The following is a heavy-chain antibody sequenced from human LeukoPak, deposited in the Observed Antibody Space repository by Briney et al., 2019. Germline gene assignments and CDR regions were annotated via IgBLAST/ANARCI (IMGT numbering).Heavy chain of an antibody. CDR2: IQYDGSYY. CDR1: GFRFSAYG. CDR3: STYSSSQGH. D-gene: IGHD6-6*01. V-gene: IGHV3-30*02. J-gene: IGHJ4*02. Sequence: GGSLRLSCAASGFRFSAYGMYWVRQAPGKGLEWVAFIQYDGSYYYYGDSVKGRFTISRDNPKNTLYLQMNSLRAEDTAVYYCSTYSSSQGHWDQGTLVTVSS.